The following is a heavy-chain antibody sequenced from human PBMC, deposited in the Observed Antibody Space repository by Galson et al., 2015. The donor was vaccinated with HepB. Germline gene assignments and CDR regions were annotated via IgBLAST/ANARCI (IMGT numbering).Heavy chain of an antibody. V-gene: IGHV4-34*01. CDR1: VGSFSGYY. D-gene: IGHD3-16*01. J-gene: IGHJ3*02. CDR3: ARGSLRTGDFVWGSFPMRDGLDI. CDR2: INHSGNT. Sequence: ETLSLTCAVYVGSFSGYYWSWIRQPPGKGLEWIGEINHSGNTNYNPSLKSRVTISVDTSKNQFSLRLQSVTAADTAVYYCARGSLRTGDFVWGSFPMRDGLDIWGRGTMVTVSS.